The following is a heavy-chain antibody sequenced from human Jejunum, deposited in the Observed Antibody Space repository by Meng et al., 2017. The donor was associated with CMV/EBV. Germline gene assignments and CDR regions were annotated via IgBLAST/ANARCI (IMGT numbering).Heavy chain of an antibody. CDR1: GLSFEDYG. CDR2: INFNSGTI. Sequence: GLSFEDYGMHWVRQVPGKGLEWVSGINFNSGTIGYADSVKGRFTVSRDNTKNSLYLQMNSLRAEDTALYYCAKDMWGLNLNYCESWGQGTLVTVSS. V-gene: IGHV3-9*01. CDR3: AKDMWGLNLNYCES. J-gene: IGHJ4*02. D-gene: IGHD1-26*01.